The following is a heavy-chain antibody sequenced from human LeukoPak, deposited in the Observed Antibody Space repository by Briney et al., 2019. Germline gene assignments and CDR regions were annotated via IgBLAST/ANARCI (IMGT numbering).Heavy chain of an antibody. D-gene: IGHD1-7*01. J-gene: IGHJ1*01. CDR3: AGSRATWGNYEH. CDR2: IGTAGDT. Sequence: GGSLRLSCAASGFTFNNYDMHWVRQATGKGLEWVSAIGTAGDTSYPASVKGRFTISREDAKNSVYLQMNGLRAGDTAVYYCAGSRATWGNYEHWGQGTLVIVPS. V-gene: IGHV3-13*01. CDR1: GFTFNNYD.